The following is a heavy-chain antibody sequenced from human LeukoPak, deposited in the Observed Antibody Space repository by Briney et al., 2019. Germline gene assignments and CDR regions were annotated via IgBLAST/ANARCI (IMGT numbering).Heavy chain of an antibody. CDR3: AREGIPSGDYYYVDV. J-gene: IGHJ6*03. CDR2: ISSSSSYI. D-gene: IGHD2-21*01. CDR1: GFTFSSYS. V-gene: IGHV3-21*01. Sequence: GGSLRLSCAASGFTFSSYSMNWVRQAPGKGLEWVSSISSSSSYIYYADSVKGRFTISRDNAKNSLYLQMNSLRAEDTAVYYCAREGIPSGDYYYVDVWGKGTTVTVSS.